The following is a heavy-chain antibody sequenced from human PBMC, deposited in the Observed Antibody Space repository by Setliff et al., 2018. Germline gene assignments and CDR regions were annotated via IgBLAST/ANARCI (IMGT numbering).Heavy chain of an antibody. CDR3: ARIPYSYYMDV. Sequence: SETLSLTCTVSGGSVRGYYWSWIRQPPGKGLEWIGYMYYSGDTNYNPSLKSRVTISVDTSKNQFSLELNSVTAADTAIYYCARIPYSYYMDVWGKGTTVTVSS. V-gene: IGHV4-59*02. CDR1: GGSVRGYY. J-gene: IGHJ6*03. CDR2: MYYSGDT. D-gene: IGHD2-2*02.